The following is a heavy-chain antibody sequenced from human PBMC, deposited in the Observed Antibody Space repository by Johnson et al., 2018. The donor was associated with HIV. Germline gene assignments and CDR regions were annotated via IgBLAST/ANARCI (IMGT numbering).Heavy chain of an antibody. V-gene: IGHV3-7*03. CDR2: ITEDGSDK. Sequence: VQLVESGGGLIQPGGSLRLSCAASGFTVSDYYMDWARQAPGQGLEWVANITEDGSDKYYVDSVTGRFPISRDNSKNSLYLQRNSLRADDTAVYYCARRWKVRGDAFDIWGQGTVVTVSS. J-gene: IGHJ3*02. CDR1: GFTVSDYY. D-gene: IGHD3-10*01. CDR3: ARRWKVRGDAFDI.